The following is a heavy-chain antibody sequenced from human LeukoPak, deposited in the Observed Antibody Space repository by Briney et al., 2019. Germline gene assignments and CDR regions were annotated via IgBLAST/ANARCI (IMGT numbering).Heavy chain of an antibody. Sequence: SETLSLTCTVSGYSIGTNNWWGWIRQPPGKGLEWIGYIYYSGSTYYNPSLQSRVTMSIDTPKNQFSLKLSSVTAVDTAVYYCARKEDGYNPFDNWGQGTLVTVSS. J-gene: IGHJ4*02. D-gene: IGHD5-24*01. CDR3: ARKEDGYNPFDN. CDR1: GYSIGTNNW. CDR2: IYYSGST. V-gene: IGHV4-28*01.